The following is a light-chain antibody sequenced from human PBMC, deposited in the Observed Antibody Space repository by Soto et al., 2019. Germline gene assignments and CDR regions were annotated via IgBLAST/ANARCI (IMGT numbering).Light chain of an antibody. CDR2: DAS. CDR3: QQFNSYPPAT. CDR1: QGISSA. Sequence: AIQLTQSPSSLSASVGDRVTITCRASQGISSALAWYQQKPGKAPKLLIYDASSLESGVPSRFGGSGSGTDFTLTISSLQPEDFATYYCQQFNSYPPATFGGGTKVEIK. V-gene: IGKV1-13*02. J-gene: IGKJ4*01.